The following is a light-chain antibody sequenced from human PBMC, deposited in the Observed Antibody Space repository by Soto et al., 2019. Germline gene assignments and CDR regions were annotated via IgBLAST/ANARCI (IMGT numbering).Light chain of an antibody. J-gene: IGLJ3*02. CDR2: SNN. V-gene: IGLV1-44*01. CDR1: SSNIGSNT. CDR3: ASWDDSLNGWV. Sequence: QLVLTQPPSASGTPGQRVTISCSGSSSNIGSNTVNWYQQLPGTAPKLLIYSNNQRPSGVPDRFSGSKSGTSATLAISGLQSEDEADDYCASWDDSLNGWVFGGGTKVTVL.